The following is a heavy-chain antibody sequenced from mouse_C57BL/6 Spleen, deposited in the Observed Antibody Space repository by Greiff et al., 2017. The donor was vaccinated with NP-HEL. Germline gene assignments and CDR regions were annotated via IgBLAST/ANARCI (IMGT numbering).Heavy chain of an antibody. CDR2: IYPGDGDT. D-gene: IGHD1-1*01. Sequence: VQLQQSGPELVKPGASVKISCKASGYAFSSSWMNWVKQRPGKGLEWIGRIYPGDGDTNYNGKFKGKATLTADKSSSTAYMQLSSLTSEDSAVYFCARDPGSSFYAMDYWGQGTSVTVSS. V-gene: IGHV1-82*01. CDR3: ARDPGSSFYAMDY. J-gene: IGHJ4*01. CDR1: GYAFSSSW.